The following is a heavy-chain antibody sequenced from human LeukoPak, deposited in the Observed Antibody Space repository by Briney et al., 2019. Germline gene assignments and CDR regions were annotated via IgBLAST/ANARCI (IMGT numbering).Heavy chain of an antibody. CDR1: RFTFCNYG. Sequence: GGSLRLSRAPSRFTFCNYGVNWVPEAPGKGREWVSYINSRSSTIYYADSVRGRFTISRDNAKNSLYLQMNSLKAEDTAIYYCAREVGTPQAFDIWGQGTMVTVSS. CDR2: INSRSSTI. D-gene: IGHD1-26*01. CDR3: AREVGTPQAFDI. J-gene: IGHJ3*02. V-gene: IGHV3-48*01.